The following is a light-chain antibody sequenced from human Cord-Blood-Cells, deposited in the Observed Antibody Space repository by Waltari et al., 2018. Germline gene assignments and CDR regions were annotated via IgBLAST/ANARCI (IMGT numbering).Light chain of an antibody. J-gene: IGKJ4*01. CDR3: QQRSNWPLT. CDR2: DAS. V-gene: IGKV3-11*01. CDR1: QSVISY. Sequence: IVLTQSPATLSLSPAERPTLSCRASQSVISYLAWYQQKPRQAPRLLIYDASNRATCIPARFSGSVSGTDFTLTISSLEPEDFTVYYCQQRSNWPLTSGGGTKVEIK.